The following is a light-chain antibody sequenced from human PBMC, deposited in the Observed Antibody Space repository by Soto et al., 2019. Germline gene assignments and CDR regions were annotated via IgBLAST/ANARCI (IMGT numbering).Light chain of an antibody. CDR1: QSVGSN. CDR3: QQYNNSPPYT. J-gene: IGKJ2*01. V-gene: IGKV3-15*01. CDR2: GAS. Sequence: EIVMTQSPATLSVSPGERATLSCRASQSVGSNLAWYQQKPGQAPRLLIYGASTRATGVPARFSGSGSGTEFILTISSLQSEDFAVYYCQQYNNSPPYTFGQGTKLEIK.